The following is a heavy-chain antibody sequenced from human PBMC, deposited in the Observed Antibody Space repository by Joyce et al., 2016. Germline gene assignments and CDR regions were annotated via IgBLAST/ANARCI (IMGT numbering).Heavy chain of an antibody. D-gene: IGHD2-2*01. V-gene: IGHV1-2*06. Sequence: QVQLVQSGAEVKKPGASVKVSCKASGYSFTDHYVHWVRQAPGQGLQWMGRINPDGGGTIYAQKFQGRVTLTRDASIATAYMELSSLRSDDTAVYFCARGPMPPYAFDIWGQGTMVTVSS. CDR1: GYSFTDHY. J-gene: IGHJ3*02. CDR3: ARGPMPPYAFDI. CDR2: INPDGGGT.